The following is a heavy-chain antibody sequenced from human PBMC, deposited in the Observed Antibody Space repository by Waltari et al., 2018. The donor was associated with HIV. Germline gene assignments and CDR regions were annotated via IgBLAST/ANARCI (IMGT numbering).Heavy chain of an antibody. CDR3: ARVRLNPRGYFDN. D-gene: IGHD3-16*01. CDR2: ISYHVVT. CDR1: GASISSGNFY. V-gene: IGHV4-31*01. J-gene: IGHJ4*02. Sequence: QVQLRESGPGLVKPSETLSLTCTVSGASISSGNFYWSWICQQPAKGLEWLGYISYHVVTYNYPSLNNPISISADTSNNQFSLRLNSVTAADTAVYYCARVRLNPRGYFDNWGQGTQVTVSS.